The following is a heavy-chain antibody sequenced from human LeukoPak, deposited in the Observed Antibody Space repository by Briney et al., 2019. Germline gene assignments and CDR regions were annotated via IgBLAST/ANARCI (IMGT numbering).Heavy chain of an antibody. CDR3: ARVYSYYDFWSGSNWFDP. D-gene: IGHD3-3*01. J-gene: IGHJ5*02. Sequence: ASVKVSCKASGYTFTSYDINWVRQATGQGLEWMGWMNPNSGSTGYAQKFQGRVTMTRNTSISTAYMELSSLRSEDTAVYYCARVYSYYDFWSGSNWFDPWGQGTLVTASS. CDR1: GYTFTSYD. V-gene: IGHV1-8*01. CDR2: MNPNSGST.